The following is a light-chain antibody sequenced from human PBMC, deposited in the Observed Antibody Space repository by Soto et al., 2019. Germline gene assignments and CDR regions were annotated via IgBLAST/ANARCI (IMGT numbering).Light chain of an antibody. CDR1: QSVGNN. J-gene: IGKJ2*01. CDR3: QQYNNWPGP. V-gene: IGKV3-15*01. Sequence: EIVMTQSPATLSVSPGERATLSCRASQSVGNNLAWCQLKPGQAPRLLIYGASTRAAGIPARFSGSGSGTEFTLTVSSLQSEDFAVYYCQQYNNWPGPFSQGTTLEIK. CDR2: GAS.